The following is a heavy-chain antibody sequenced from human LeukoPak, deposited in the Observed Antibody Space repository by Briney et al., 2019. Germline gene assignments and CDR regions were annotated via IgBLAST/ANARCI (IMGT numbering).Heavy chain of an antibody. CDR2: IYYSGSI. CDR3: ARDIHCSGGSCVYYYYYYMDV. D-gene: IGHD2-15*01. CDR1: GGSISRGSYY. Sequence: PSETLSLTCTVSGGSISRGSYYWSWIRQPPGKGLEWIGYIYYSGSINYNPSLKSRVTISVDTSKNQFSLKLSSVTAADTAVYYCARDIHCSGGSCVYYYYYYMDVWGKGTTVTVSS. V-gene: IGHV4-61*01. J-gene: IGHJ6*03.